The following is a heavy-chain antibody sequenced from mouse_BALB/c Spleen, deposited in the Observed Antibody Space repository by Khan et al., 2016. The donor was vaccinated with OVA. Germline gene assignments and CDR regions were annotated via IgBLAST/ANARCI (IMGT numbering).Heavy chain of an antibody. V-gene: IGHV6-6*02. Sequence: EVKLEESGGGLVQPGGSMKLSCVASGFTFSNNWMNWVRRSPEKGLEWVAEIRLKSDDYVTQYAESVKGRFTNSRDDSQSSVYLQMNNLRAEDTAIYYCWIMLWGQGTTLTVSS. J-gene: IGHJ2*01. CDR1: GFTFSNNW. CDR3: WIML. CDR2: IRLKSDDYVT.